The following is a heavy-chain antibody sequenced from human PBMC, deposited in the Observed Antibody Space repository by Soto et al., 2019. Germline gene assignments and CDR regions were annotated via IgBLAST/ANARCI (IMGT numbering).Heavy chain of an antibody. V-gene: IGHV1-3*01. Sequence: ASVKVSCKASGYTFATFAMHWVRQAPGQRLEWMGWINVGDGSTRFSQNFQGRVTIARDTSASTAYMELSSLRSEDTAVYYCVRVSHWPMGYFDYWGQGTLVPLSS. D-gene: IGHD1-1*01. CDR1: GYTFATFA. CDR2: INVGDGST. J-gene: IGHJ4*01. CDR3: VRVSHWPMGYFDY.